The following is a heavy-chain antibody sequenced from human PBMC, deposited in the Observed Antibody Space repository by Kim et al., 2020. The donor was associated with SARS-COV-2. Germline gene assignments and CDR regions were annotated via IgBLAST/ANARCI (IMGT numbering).Heavy chain of an antibody. V-gene: IGHV3-33*01. CDR3: ARYGIVGATYGGLDF. J-gene: IGHJ4*02. CDR2: IWYDGSHK. D-gene: IGHD1-26*01. CDR1: GFTFSNYG. Sequence: GGSLRLSCVGSGFTFSNYGMHWVRQAPGKGLEWVAIIWYDGSHKYYADSVKGRFTVSRDSSNNTLYLQMSSLRVEDTAVYYCARYGIVGATYGGLDFWGQGTLVTVSS.